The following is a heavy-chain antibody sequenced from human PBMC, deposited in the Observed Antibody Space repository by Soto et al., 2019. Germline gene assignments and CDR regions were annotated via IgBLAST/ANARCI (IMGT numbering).Heavy chain of an antibody. J-gene: IGHJ1*01. CDR1: GFTFSSYG. CDR2: ISASDGGA. CDR3: AKDSDREYFQH. Sequence: GGSLRLSCAASGFTFSSYGMSWFRQAPEKGLEWVSGISASDGGAYYADSVKGRFTISRDNSENTLYLQMNSLRVEDTAVYYCAKDSDREYFQHWGQGTLVTVSS. D-gene: IGHD3-10*01. V-gene: IGHV3-23*01.